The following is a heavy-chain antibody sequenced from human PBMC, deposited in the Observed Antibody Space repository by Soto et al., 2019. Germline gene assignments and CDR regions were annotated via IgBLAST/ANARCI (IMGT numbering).Heavy chain of an antibody. Sequence: KWRVASVKVSCKASGYTFTSYGISWVRQAPGQGLEWMGWISAYNGNTNYAQKLQGRVTMTTDTSTSTAYMELRSLRSDDTAVYYCARDRWDAGENWFDPWGQGTLVTVSS. CDR1: GYTFTSYG. J-gene: IGHJ5*02. D-gene: IGHD1-26*01. CDR3: ARDRWDAGENWFDP. V-gene: IGHV1-18*01. CDR2: ISAYNGNT.